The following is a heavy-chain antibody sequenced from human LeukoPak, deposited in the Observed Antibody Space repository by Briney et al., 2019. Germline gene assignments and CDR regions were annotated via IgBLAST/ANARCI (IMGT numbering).Heavy chain of an antibody. D-gene: IGHD6-6*01. V-gene: IGHV3-48*01. J-gene: IGHJ3*02. Sequence: PGGSLRLSCAASGFTFSSYSMNWVRQAPGKGLEWVSYISSNSNNIYYADSVKGRFTISRDNAKNSLYLQMNSLRAEDTAVYYCARGFGSSGPKAGDAFDIWGQGTMVTVSS. CDR2: ISSNSNNI. CDR3: ARGFGSSGPKAGDAFDI. CDR1: GFTFSSYS.